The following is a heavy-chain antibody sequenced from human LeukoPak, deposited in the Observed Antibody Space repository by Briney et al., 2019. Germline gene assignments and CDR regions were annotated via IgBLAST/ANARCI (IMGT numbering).Heavy chain of an antibody. J-gene: IGHJ4*02. CDR2: IYTSGST. CDR1: GGSISSYY. D-gene: IGHD6-13*01. CDR3: ARETAYSSSWHYYFDY. V-gene: IGHV4-4*07. Sequence: SETLSLTCTVSGGSISSYYWSWIRQPAGKGLEWIGRIYTSGSTNYNPSLKSRVTMSVDTSKNQFSLKLSSVTAADTAVYYCARETAYSSSWHYYFDYWGQGTLVTVSS.